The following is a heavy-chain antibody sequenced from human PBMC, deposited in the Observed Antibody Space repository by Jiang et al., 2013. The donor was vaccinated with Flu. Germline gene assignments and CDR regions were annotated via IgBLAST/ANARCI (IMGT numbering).Heavy chain of an antibody. CDR1: GDSITRGSYS. CDR3: ASAQGDYSGSYW. J-gene: IGHJ2*01. CDR2: VFSSGRT. Sequence: GPGLVKASQTLSLACAVSGDSITRGSYSWNWVRQPPGKGLEWIGHVFSSGRTSYNVSLKSRVTMSLEMSKNQFSLRLNSVTAADTAVYYCASAQGDYSGSYW. V-gene: IGHV4-30-4*07. D-gene: IGHD1-26*01.